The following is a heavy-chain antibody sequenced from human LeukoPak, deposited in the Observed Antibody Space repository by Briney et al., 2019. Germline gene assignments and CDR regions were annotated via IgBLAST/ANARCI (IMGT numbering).Heavy chain of an antibody. Sequence: GGSLRLSCAASGFTFSNYAMSWVRQAPGKGLEWVAVISYDGSNKYYADSVKGRFTISRDNSKNTLYLQMNSLRAEDTAVYYCARSVDIVATIDYWGQGTLVTVSS. CDR2: ISYDGSNK. J-gene: IGHJ4*02. CDR1: GFTFSNYA. V-gene: IGHV3-30-3*01. CDR3: ARSVDIVATIDY. D-gene: IGHD5-12*01.